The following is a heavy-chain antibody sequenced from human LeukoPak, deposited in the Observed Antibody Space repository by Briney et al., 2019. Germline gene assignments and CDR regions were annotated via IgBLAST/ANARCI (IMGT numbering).Heavy chain of an antibody. Sequence: GGSLRLSCAVSGFLLSSYSELGVRQAPGKGLEGVSSISSSSSYIYYADSVKGRFTISRDNAKNSLYLQMNSLRAEDTAVYYCARDSSSWYHFDYWGQGTLVTVSS. CDR2: ISSSSSYI. CDR1: GFLLSSYS. D-gene: IGHD6-13*01. V-gene: IGHV3-21*01. CDR3: ARDSSSWYHFDY. J-gene: IGHJ4*02.